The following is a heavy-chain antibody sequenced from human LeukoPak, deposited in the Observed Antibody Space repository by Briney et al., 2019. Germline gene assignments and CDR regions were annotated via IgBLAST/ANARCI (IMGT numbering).Heavy chain of an antibody. Sequence: SVKVSCKASGGTFSSYAISWVRQAPGQGLEWMGRIIPILGIANYAQKFRGRVTITADKSTSTAYMELSSLRSEDTAVYYCARDPGTSGWFRDYWGQGTLVTVSS. J-gene: IGHJ4*02. CDR3: ARDPGTSGWFRDY. V-gene: IGHV1-69*04. D-gene: IGHD6-19*01. CDR1: GGTFSSYA. CDR2: IIPILGIA.